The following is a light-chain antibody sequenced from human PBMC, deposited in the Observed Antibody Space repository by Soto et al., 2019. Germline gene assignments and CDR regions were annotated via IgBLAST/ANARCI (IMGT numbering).Light chain of an antibody. Sequence: QSALTQPASVSGSPGQSITISCTGTISDVGGYNYVSWYQQHPGKAPKLMIYEVSNRPSGVSNRFYGSKSGNTASLTISGLQAEDAADYYCSSYTSSSTPYVFGTGTKVTV. CDR3: SSYTSSSTPYV. CDR1: ISDVGGYNY. J-gene: IGLJ1*01. CDR2: EVS. V-gene: IGLV2-14*01.